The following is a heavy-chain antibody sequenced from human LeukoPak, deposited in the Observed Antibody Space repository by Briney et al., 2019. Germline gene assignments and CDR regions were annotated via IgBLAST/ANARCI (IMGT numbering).Heavy chain of an antibody. CDR3: ARHIYDFWSGYWSAAFDI. CDR1: GGSISSYY. V-gene: IGHV4-59*08. CDR2: IYYSGST. J-gene: IGHJ3*02. Sequence: SQTLSLTCTVSGGSISSYYWSWIRQPPGKGLEWIGYIYYSGSTNYNPSLKSRVTISVDTSKNQFSLKLSSVTAADTAVYYCARHIYDFWSGYWSAAFDIWGQGTMVTVSS. D-gene: IGHD3-3*01.